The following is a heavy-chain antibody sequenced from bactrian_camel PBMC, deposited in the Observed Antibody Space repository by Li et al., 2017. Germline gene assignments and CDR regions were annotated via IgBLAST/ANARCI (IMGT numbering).Heavy chain of an antibody. CDR3: TKALVSGAGMGGKYNY. V-gene: IGHV3S42*01. CDR1: ELVATLFA. Sequence: VQLVESGGGLVQPGGSLRLSCVVSELVATLFAITWVRQGPGKGLEWVSVIRRRGTTTYADSVKGRFTMSRDNAKNTLYLQLNSLKTEDTAMYYCTKALVSGAGMGGKYNYWGQGTQVTVS. CDR2: IRRRGTT. D-gene: IGHD6*01. J-gene: IGHJ4*01.